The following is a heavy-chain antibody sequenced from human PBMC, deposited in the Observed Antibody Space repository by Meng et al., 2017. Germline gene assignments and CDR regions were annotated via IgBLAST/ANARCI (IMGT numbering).Heavy chain of an antibody. V-gene: IGHV6-1*01. CDR3: ARGSYSFDS. CDR2: AYYRSKWYH. D-gene: IGHD1-26*01. CDR1: GDSVSRNSAA. J-gene: IGHJ4*02. Sequence: QIHRLAPGPGLGKPSQPPSRICAVSGDSVSRNSAAWNGIRQSPSGGLEWLGRAYYRSKWYHDYAESVKSRISIDPDTSKNQFSLQLRSVTPEDSAVYYCARGSYSFDSWGQRTLVTVSS.